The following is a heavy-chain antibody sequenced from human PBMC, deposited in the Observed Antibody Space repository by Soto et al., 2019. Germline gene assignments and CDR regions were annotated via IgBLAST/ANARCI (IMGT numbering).Heavy chain of an antibody. CDR1: GITFTNAW. V-gene: IGHV3-15*01. Sequence: EVQLVESGGDLVKPGGCLRLSCAASGITFTNAWMSWVRQAPGKGLEWVGRIKNKADGGTTDYAAPVRGRFTISRDDSKNTLFPQNNSPETGDTAVYYFTPDPGDHQNFRGRGTLVTVSS. D-gene: IGHD4-17*01. J-gene: IGHJ2*01. CDR3: TPDPGDHQNF. CDR2: IKNKADGGTT.